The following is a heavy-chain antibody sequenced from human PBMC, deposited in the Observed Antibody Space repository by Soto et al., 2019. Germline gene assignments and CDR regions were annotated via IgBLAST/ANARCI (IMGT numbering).Heavy chain of an antibody. V-gene: IGHV3-30*18. CDR3: AKDLDGFDY. Sequence: GGSLRLSCAASGFTFSSYGMHWIRQAPGKGLEWVAVISYDGSNKYYADSVKGRFTISRDNSKNTLYLQMNSLRAEDTAVYYCAKDLDGFDYWGQGTLVTVSS. J-gene: IGHJ4*02. CDR1: GFTFSSYG. CDR2: ISYDGSNK.